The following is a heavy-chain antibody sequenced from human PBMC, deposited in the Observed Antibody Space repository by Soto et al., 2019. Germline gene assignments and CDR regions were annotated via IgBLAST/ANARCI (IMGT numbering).Heavy chain of an antibody. D-gene: IGHD6-19*01. CDR1: GFSLSTTRVG. V-gene: IGHV2-5*02. J-gene: IGHJ4*02. Sequence: SGPTLVNPTQTLTLTCTFSGFSLSTTRVGVGWIRQPPGKALEWLALIYWDDDKRYSPFLKSRLTITKDTSKNQVVLTMTNMDPMDTATYFCAHTLVAGLGYYFDNWGQGTQVTVSS. CDR2: IYWDDDK. CDR3: AHTLVAGLGYYFDN.